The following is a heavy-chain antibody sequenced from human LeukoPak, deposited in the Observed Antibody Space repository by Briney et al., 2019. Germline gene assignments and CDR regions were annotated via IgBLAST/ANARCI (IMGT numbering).Heavy chain of an antibody. J-gene: IGHJ4*02. CDR2: IFYRGTA. CDR1: GASITGYY. D-gene: IGHD2-8*02. V-gene: IGHV4-59*01. CDR3: GRDDPYCTGGACYPGSFDY. Sequence: PSETLSLTCTVSGASITGYYWSWIRQPPGKGLEWIGPIFYRGTANFNPSLKSRVTISVDTSKHQFSLKLSSVTAADTAMYYCGRDDPYCTGGACYPGSFDYWGQGTLVTVSS.